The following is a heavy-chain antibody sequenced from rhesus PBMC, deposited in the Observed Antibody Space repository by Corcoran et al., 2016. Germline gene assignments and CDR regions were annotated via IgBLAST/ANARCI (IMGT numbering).Heavy chain of an antibody. D-gene: IGHD2-33*01. J-gene: IGHJ2*01. CDR1: VGSISSNS. CDR3: ARSEAGWYFDL. Sequence: QVQLQESGPGLVKPSETLSLTCAVYVGSISSNSWSWIRQPPGKVLGCIGRIYVSCESTDYKPSLDRRVTIATDTAKNQFSRKLSSVTAADTAVYYCARSEAGWYFDLWGPGTPITISS. V-gene: IGHV4-160*01. CDR2: IYVSCEST.